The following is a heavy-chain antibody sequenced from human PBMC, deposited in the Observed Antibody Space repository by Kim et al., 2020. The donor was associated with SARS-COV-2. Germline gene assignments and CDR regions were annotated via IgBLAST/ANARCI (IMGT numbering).Heavy chain of an antibody. V-gene: IGHV5-10-1*01. CDR1: GYSFTSYW. J-gene: IGHJ4*02. CDR3: AIAQDIVATRALDY. D-gene: IGHD5-12*01. CDR2: IDPSDSYT. Sequence: GESLKISCKGSGYSFTSYWISWVRQMPGKGLEWMGRIDPSDSYTNYSPSFQGHVTISADKSISTAYLQWSSLKASDTAMYYCAIAQDIVATRALDYWGQGTLVTVSS.